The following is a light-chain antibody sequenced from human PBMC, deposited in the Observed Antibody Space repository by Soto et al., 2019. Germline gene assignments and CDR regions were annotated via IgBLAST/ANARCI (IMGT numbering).Light chain of an antibody. CDR2: WAS. V-gene: IGKV4-1*01. J-gene: IGKJ1*01. CDR3: QQYYSTPLT. Sequence: DIVMTQSPDSLAESLGERATINCKSSQSVLYSSNNKNYLAWYQQKPGQPPKLLLYWASTRESGVPDRFSGMGSGADVTLPISSRRAEDVAVYYCQQYYSTPLTFGQGTKVQIK. CDR1: QSVLYSSNNKNY.